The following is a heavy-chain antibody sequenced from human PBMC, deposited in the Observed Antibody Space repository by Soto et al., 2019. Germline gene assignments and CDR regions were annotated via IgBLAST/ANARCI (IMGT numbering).Heavy chain of an antibody. D-gene: IGHD5-12*01. J-gene: IGHJ3*02. CDR2: INAGNGNT. CDR3: ARDRWMATKNDAFDI. CDR1: GYTFTSYA. Sequence: EASVKVSCKASGYTFTSYAMHWVRQAPGQRLEWMGWINAGNGNTKYSQKFQGRVTITRDTSASTAYMELSSLRSEDTAVYYCARDRWMATKNDAFDIWGQGTMVTVSS. V-gene: IGHV1-3*01.